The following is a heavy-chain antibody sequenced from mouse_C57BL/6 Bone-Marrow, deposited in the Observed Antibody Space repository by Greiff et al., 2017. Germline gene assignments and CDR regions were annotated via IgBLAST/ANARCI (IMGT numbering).Heavy chain of an antibody. CDR1: GFTFSDYG. D-gene: IGHD1-1*01. CDR2: ISSGSSTI. Sequence: EVKVEESGGGLVKPGGSLKLSCAASGFTFSDYGMHWVRQAPEKGLEWVAYISSGSSTIYYADTVKGRFTISRDNAKNTLFLQMTSLRSEDTAMYYCARPIYYYGSSPFDYWGQGTTLTVSS. V-gene: IGHV5-17*01. J-gene: IGHJ2*01. CDR3: ARPIYYYGSSPFDY.